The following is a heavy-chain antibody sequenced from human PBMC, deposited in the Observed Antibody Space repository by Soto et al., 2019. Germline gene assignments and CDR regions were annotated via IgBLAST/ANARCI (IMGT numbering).Heavy chain of an antibody. J-gene: IGHJ4*02. CDR2: IIPIFGTA. V-gene: IGHV1-69*06. D-gene: IGHD1-26*01. CDR3: AREGGVGATTGWD. CDR1: GGTFSSYA. Sequence: QVQLVQSGAEVKKPGSSVKVSCKASGGTFSSYAISWVRQAPGQGLEWMGGIIPIFGTANYAQKFQGRVTITGDISRSTAYMELSSRRSGDTAVYYCAREGGVGATTGWDWGQGTLVTVSS.